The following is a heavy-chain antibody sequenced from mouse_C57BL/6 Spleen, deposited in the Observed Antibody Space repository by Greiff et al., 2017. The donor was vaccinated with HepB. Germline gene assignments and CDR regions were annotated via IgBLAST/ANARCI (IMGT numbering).Heavy chain of an antibody. Sequence: VKLQESGPELVKPGASVKISCKASGYAFSSSWMNWVKQRPGKGLEWIGRIYPGDGDTNYNGKFKGKATLTADKSSSTAYMQLSSLTSEDSAVYFCAPRSSYRYAMDYWGQGTSVTVSS. CDR3: APRSSYRYAMDY. CDR2: IYPGDGDT. V-gene: IGHV1-82*01. J-gene: IGHJ4*01. CDR1: GYAFSSSW. D-gene: IGHD1-1*01.